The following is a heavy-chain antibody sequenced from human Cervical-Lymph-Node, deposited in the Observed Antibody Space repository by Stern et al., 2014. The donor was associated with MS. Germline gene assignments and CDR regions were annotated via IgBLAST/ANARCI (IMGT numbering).Heavy chain of an antibody. V-gene: IGHV1-69*01. CDR1: GGTFIRHS. CDR3: ARGPSTSWYSALNWFDP. D-gene: IGHD6-13*01. J-gene: IGHJ5*02. CDR2: IIPAVGTT. Sequence: QVQLVESGAEVKMPGSSVKVSCKASGGTFIRHSFSWVRQAPGQGLEWMVGIIPAVGTTKDAEKFQGRVNITADESTSMAYMELTSLRPEDTAVYYCARGPSTSWYSALNWFDPWGQGTLVTVSS.